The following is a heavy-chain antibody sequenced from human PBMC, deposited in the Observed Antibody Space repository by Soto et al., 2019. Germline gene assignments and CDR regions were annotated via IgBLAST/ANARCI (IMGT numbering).Heavy chain of an antibody. V-gene: IGHV4-39*07. D-gene: IGHD5-18*01. J-gene: IGHJ4*02. Sequence: PSETLSLTCTVSGDSITSNSYFWAWIRQPPGKGLEWIGSIYYSGTTYYNPSLKSRVIISVDKSKNQFSLKLSSVTAADTAVYYCARGYGRNFDYWGQGTLVTVSS. CDR3: ARGYGRNFDY. CDR2: IYYSGTT. CDR1: GDSITSNSYF.